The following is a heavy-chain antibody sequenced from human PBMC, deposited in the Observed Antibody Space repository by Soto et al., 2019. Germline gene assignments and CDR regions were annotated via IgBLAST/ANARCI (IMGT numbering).Heavy chain of an antibody. CDR3: ARLRYSGGAVNFHY. Sequence: VQLVESGGGLVQPGRSLRLSCVASGFRFDGHAMHWVRQTPGKGLEWVSGLDWDSGGIDYADFVKGRFTISRDNAKNSLYLQMNSLRPEDTALYYCARLRYSGGAVNFHYWGQGTLFTFSS. D-gene: IGHD1-26*01. CDR2: LDWDSGGI. J-gene: IGHJ4*02. CDR1: GFRFDGHA. V-gene: IGHV3-9*01.